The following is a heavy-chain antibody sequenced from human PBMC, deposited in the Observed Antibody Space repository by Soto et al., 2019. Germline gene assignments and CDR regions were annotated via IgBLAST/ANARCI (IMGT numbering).Heavy chain of an antibody. J-gene: IGHJ4*02. CDR1: GGYIISVGHS. CDR2: IFHTGGT. CDR3: ARGTFSYGPNLHYFDF. Sequence: SVPHSLTSTVSGGYIISVGHSWSWIRQPPGKGLEWIGFIFHTGGTYYTPSLQSRLSVSLDLSRNQFSLKLYSVTAADTAIYYCARGTFSYGPNLHYFDFWGKGSLVTVSS. D-gene: IGHD5-18*01. V-gene: IGHV4-30-2*01.